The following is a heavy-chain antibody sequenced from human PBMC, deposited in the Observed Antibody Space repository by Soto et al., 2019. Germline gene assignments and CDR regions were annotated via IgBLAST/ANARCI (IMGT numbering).Heavy chain of an antibody. CDR2: ISGRGGYT. J-gene: IGHJ6*02. CDR1: GLNFDRYG. CDR3: ARGTMRDYGIDV. V-gene: IGHV3-23*01. D-gene: IGHD1-1*01. Sequence: EVQLLESGGGLVQPGGSLRLSCAASGLNFDRYGMSWVRQAPGKGLEWVSSTSGSGGISGRGGYTYYADSVKGRFTISRDNSQNTLYLQMNSLRAEDTAVYYCARGTMRDYGIDVWGQGTPVTVSS.